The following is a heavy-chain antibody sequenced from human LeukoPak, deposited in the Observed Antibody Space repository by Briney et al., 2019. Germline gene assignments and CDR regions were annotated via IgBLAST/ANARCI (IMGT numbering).Heavy chain of an antibody. CDR2: ISYDGSNK. CDR3: AREQPGYCSSTSCHHFDY. D-gene: IGHD2-2*03. CDR1: GFTFSSYA. Sequence: GGSLRLSCAASGFTFSSYAMHWVRQAPGKGLEWVAVISYDGSNKYYADSVKGRFTISRGNSKSTLYLQMNSLRSEDTAVYYCAREQPGYCSSTSCHHFDYWGQGTLVTASS. V-gene: IGHV3-30-3*01. J-gene: IGHJ4*02.